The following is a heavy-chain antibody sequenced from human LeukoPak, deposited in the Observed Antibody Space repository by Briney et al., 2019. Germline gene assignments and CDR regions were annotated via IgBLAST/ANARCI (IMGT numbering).Heavy chain of an antibody. V-gene: IGHV3-48*01. CDR2: ISSSSSTI. J-gene: IGHJ5*02. Sequence: PGGSLRLSCAASGFTFSSYSMNWVRQAPGKGLEWVSYISSSSSTIYYADSVKGRFTISRDNSKNTLYLQMNSLRAEDTAVYYCASETYYYDSSGYYFVRPWGQGTLVTVSS. D-gene: IGHD3-22*01. CDR1: GFTFSSYS. CDR3: ASETYYYDSSGYYFVRP.